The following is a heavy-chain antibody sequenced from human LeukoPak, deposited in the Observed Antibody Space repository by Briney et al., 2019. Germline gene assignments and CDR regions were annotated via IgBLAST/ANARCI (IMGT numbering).Heavy chain of an antibody. D-gene: IGHD6-13*01. CDR1: GGTFSSYA. J-gene: IGHJ4*02. V-gene: IGHV1-69*01. Sequence: ASVKVSCKASGGTFSSYAISWVRQAPGQGLEWMGGIIPTFGTANYAQKFQGRVTITADESTSTAYMELSSLRSEDTAVYYCAREGGLSSSWFDYWGQGTLVTVSS. CDR3: AREGGLSSSWFDY. CDR2: IIPTFGTA.